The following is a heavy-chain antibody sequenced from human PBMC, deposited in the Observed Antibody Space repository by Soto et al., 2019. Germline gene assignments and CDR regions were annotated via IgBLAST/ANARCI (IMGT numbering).Heavy chain of an antibody. CDR3: AHNDYYGAGRQTYYFDY. CDR1: GFSLSTRGMG. D-gene: IGHD3-10*01. J-gene: IGHJ4*02. Sequence: QITLKESGPALVKPTQTLTLTCSFSGFSLSTRGMGVGWIRQSTGKALELLALIYWDDDKRYTPYLTSRLSITNDTSRYQGVLTMTNMDPMDTGTYYCAHNDYYGAGRQTYYFDYWGQGTLVTVSS. V-gene: IGHV2-5*02. CDR2: IYWDDDK.